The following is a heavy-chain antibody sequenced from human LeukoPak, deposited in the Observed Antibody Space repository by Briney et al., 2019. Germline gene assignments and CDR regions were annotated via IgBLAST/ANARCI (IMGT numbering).Heavy chain of an antibody. J-gene: IGHJ5*01. V-gene: IGHV3-21*01. CDR2: INTRSYI. D-gene: IGHD2-15*01. CDR3: AREGGYCYGGSCRWFDS. Sequence: SGGSLRLSCTASGFTFSSYSMNWVRQAPGKGLEWVSSINTRSYIYYADSVNGRFTISRDDAKNSLYLQMNSLTAEDTAVYYCAREGGYCYGGSCRWFDSWGQGTLVTVSS. CDR1: GFTFSSYS.